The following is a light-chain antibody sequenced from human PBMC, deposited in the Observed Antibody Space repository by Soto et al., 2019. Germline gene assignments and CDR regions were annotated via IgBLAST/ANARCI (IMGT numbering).Light chain of an antibody. CDR2: AAS. Sequence: DIQLTQSPSLLSASVGDRVIITCRASQGISNYVAWFQQKPGKAPKVLIYAASTLQSGVPSRFSGSGSGTEFTLTISSLQPEDFATYFCQQLISYPFTFRPGTKVDIK. CDR3: QQLISYPFT. V-gene: IGKV1-9*01. CDR1: QGISNY. J-gene: IGKJ3*01.